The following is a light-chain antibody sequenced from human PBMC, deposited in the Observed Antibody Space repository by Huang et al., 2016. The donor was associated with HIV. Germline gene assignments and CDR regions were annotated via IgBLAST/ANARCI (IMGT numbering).Light chain of an antibody. Sequence: EIVMTQSPDTLSVYPGERATLSCRASQSVNNNLVWYQQKPGQAPRLLISGASTRAPGSPARFSGSGSGTEFTLTISSLQSEDFAVYYCQQYNYWPYTFGQGTKLEIK. CDR3: QQYNYWPYT. J-gene: IGKJ2*01. CDR2: GAS. V-gene: IGKV3-15*01. CDR1: QSVNNN.